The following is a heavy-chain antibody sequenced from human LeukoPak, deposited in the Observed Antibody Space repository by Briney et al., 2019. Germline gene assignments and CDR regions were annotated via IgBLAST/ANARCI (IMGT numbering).Heavy chain of an antibody. J-gene: IGHJ3*02. CDR2: VYYSGST. Sequence: PSETLSLTCTVSGGSISSRSYYWGWIRLPPGKGLEWIGSVYYSGSTYYNPSLKSRVTISVDTSRNQFSLKLSSVTAADTAVYYCARARAYQYDSRGYHDSFDMWGQGTMVTVSS. D-gene: IGHD3-22*01. CDR3: ARARAYQYDSRGYHDSFDM. V-gene: IGHV4-39*07. CDR1: GGSISSRSYY.